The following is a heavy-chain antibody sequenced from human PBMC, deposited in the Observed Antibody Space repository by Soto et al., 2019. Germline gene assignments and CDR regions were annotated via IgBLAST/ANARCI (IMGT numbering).Heavy chain of an antibody. CDR3: ASRMVTYRDYYYGMDV. Sequence: SVKVSCKASGGTFSSYAISWVRQAPGQGLEWMGGIIPIFGTANYAQKFQGRVTITADESTSTAYMELSSLRSEDTAVYYCASRMVTYRDYYYGMDVWGQGTTVTVSS. D-gene: IGHD5-18*01. V-gene: IGHV1-69*13. CDR2: IIPIFGTA. J-gene: IGHJ6*02. CDR1: GGTFSSYA.